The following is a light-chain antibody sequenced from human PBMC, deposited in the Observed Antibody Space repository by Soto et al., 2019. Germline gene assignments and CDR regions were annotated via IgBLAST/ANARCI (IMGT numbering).Light chain of an antibody. CDR1: SSDVGGYNY. V-gene: IGLV2-14*01. J-gene: IGLJ2*01. CDR2: DVS. CDR3: SSYTSSSTLE. Sequence: QSALTQPASVSGSPGQSITISFTGTSSDVGGYNYVSWYQQHPGQAPKLMIYDVSNRPSGVSNRFSGSKSGNTASLTISGLQAEDEADYYCSSYTSSSTLEFGGGTQLTVL.